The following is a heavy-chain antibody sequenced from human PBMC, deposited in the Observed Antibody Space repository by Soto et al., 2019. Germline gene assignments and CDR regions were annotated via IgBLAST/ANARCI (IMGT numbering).Heavy chain of an antibody. Sequence: SETLSLICAVYGGSFSAHCWRWIRQPPGKGLEWIGEINHSESTNYNPSLKSRVTISVDTSKNQFSLKLSSVTAADTAVYYCAESPVAQYSGYDSRFDYWGQGTLVTVSS. CDR3: AESPVAQYSGYDSRFDY. D-gene: IGHD5-12*01. CDR1: GGSFSAHC. V-gene: IGHV4-34*01. J-gene: IGHJ4*02. CDR2: INHSEST.